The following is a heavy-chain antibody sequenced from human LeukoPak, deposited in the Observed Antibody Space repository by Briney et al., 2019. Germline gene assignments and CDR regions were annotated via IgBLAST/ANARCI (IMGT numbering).Heavy chain of an antibody. D-gene: IGHD2-21*01. CDR2: IYPFDSDT. J-gene: IGHJ5*02. Sequence: GESLKISCKISGYRLTDNWIGWVRQMPGKGLEWMGVIYPFDSDTRYSPSFQGQVTISVDKSTTTAYLQWSSLKASDTAIYYCARRKEHNWFDPWGQGTLVTVSS. CDR1: GYRLTDNW. CDR3: ARRKEHNWFDP. V-gene: IGHV5-51*01.